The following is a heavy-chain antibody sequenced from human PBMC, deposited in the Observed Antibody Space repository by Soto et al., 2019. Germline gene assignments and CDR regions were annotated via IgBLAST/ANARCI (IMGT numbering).Heavy chain of an antibody. Sequence: EVQLLESGGGLVQPGGSLRLSCAASGFTFSSYVMSWVRQAPGKGLEWVSAISNSVSNTYYADSVKGRFTISRDNSKNTLYLQMTSLRVEDTAVYYCASRYCSSSSCGPGLFDSWGQGTLVTVSS. V-gene: IGHV3-23*01. CDR2: ISNSVSNT. CDR3: ASRYCSSSSCGPGLFDS. CDR1: GFTFSSYV. J-gene: IGHJ4*02. D-gene: IGHD2-2*01.